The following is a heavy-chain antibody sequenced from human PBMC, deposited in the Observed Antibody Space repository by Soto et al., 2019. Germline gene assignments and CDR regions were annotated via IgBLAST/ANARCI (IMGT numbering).Heavy chain of an antibody. J-gene: IGHJ4*02. CDR2: ISGSGGST. V-gene: IGHV3-23*01. CDR1: GFTFSSYA. D-gene: IGHD3-22*01. Sequence: HPGGSLRLSCAASGFTFSSYAMSWVRQAPGKGLEWVSAISGSGGSTYYADSVKGRFTISRDNSKNTLYLQMNSLRAEDTAVYYCAKDVEESSDYYDSSGYYSKYWGQGTLVTVSS. CDR3: AKDVEESSDYYDSSGYYSKY.